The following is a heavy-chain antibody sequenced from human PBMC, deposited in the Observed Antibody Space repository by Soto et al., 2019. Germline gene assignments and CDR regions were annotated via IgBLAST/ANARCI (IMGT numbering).Heavy chain of an antibody. Sequence: PSETLSLTCTVSGGSVSSGSYYWSWIRQPPGKGLEWIGYIYYSGSTNYNPSLKSRVTISVDTSKNQFSLKLSSVTAADTAVYYCARARVRDFWSGYCNWFDPWGQGTLVTSPQ. CDR3: ARARVRDFWSGYCNWFDP. CDR2: IYYSGST. D-gene: IGHD3-3*01. CDR1: GGSVSSGSYY. V-gene: IGHV4-61*01. J-gene: IGHJ5*02.